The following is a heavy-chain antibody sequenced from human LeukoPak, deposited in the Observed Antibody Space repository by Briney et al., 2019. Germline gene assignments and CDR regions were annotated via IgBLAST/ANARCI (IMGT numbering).Heavy chain of an antibody. D-gene: IGHD4-17*01. CDR2: IKKDGSDK. CDR3: ARVGLTTVTFDS. J-gene: IGHJ4*02. V-gene: IGHV3-7*01. Sequence: GGSLRLSCAASGFSFTTYWMSWVRQAPGKGLEWVANIKKDGSDKYYADSVKGRFTISRDNAKNSLYLQMNSLRAEDTAIYYCARVGLTTVTFDSWGQGTLVTVSS. CDR1: GFSFTTYW.